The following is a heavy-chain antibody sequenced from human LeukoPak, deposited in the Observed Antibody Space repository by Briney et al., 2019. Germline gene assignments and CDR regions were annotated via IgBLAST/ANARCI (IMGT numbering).Heavy chain of an antibody. CDR1: GGTFSSYA. V-gene: IGHV1-69*13. CDR2: IIPLFGSA. Sequence: SVKVSCKASGGTFSSYAISWVRQAPGQGLEWMGGIIPLFGSADYAQKFQGRVTFTADESTSTAYMELSSLRPEDTAVYYCARDLVGSAISYSSGAWDYWGQGTLVTVSS. D-gene: IGHD3-10*01. J-gene: IGHJ4*02. CDR3: ARDLVGSAISYSSGAWDY.